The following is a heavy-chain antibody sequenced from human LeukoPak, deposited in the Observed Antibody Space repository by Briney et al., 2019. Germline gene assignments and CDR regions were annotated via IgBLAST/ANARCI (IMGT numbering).Heavy chain of an antibody. J-gene: IGHJ6*03. CDR2: IYYSGST. CDR3: ARAVQLERPPPLIGYYYMDV. D-gene: IGHD1-1*01. CDR1: GGSISNYY. Sequence: PSETLSLTCTVSGGSISNYYWSWIRQPPGKGLEWIGYIYYSGSTNYNPSLKSRVTISVDMSKNQFSLKLRSVTAADTAVYYCARAVQLERPPPLIGYYYMDVWGKGTTVTVSS. V-gene: IGHV4-59*01.